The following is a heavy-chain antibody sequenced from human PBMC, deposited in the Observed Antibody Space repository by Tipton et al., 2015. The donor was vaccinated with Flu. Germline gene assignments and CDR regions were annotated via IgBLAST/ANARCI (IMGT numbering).Heavy chain of an antibody. V-gene: IGHV4-31*02. D-gene: IGHD3-10*01. CDR1: GDSISSNNYY. J-gene: IGHJ4*02. CDR3: ARDLSASGSLGY. Sequence: LRLSCTVSGDSISSNNYYWNWVRQNPGKGLERIGYIHYTGSTYYNPSLKSRLTISVDTSKNQFSLRLTSVTAADTAVYYCARDLSASGSLGYWGQGTLVTVFS. CDR2: IHYTGST.